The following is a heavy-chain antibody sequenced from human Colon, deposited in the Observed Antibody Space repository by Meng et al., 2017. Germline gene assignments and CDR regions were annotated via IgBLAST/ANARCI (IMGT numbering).Heavy chain of an antibody. V-gene: IGHV1-2*06. CDR2: INPNACGT. CDR1: GHTCPAYY. J-gene: IGHJ1*01. D-gene: IGHD3-22*01. CDR3: VRDEANYYDSSGYYYSN. Sequence: LVLFGAWMNDPGASIMVSCKTSGHTCPAYYGHWVRQAPGQGFEWMGRINPNACGTKYANKFQGRVTMTRDTSISTAYMELSRLRSDDTAVYYCVRDEANYYDSSGYYYSNWGQGTLFTVSS.